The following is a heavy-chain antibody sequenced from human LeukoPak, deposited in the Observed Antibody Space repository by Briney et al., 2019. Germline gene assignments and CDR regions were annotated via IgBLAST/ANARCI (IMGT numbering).Heavy chain of an antibody. V-gene: IGHV3-9*01. CDR1: GFTFDDYA. Sequence: GRSLRLYCAASGFTFDDYAMHWVRQAPGKGLEWVSGISWNSGSIGYADSVKGRFTISRDNAKNSLYLQMNSLRAEDTALYYCAKDGAAAGHPYYYYGMDVWGQGTTVTVSS. D-gene: IGHD6-13*01. CDR3: AKDGAAAGHPYYYYGMDV. J-gene: IGHJ6*02. CDR2: ISWNSGSI.